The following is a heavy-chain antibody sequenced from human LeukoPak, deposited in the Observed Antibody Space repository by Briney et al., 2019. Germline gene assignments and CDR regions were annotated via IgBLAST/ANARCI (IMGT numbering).Heavy chain of an antibody. V-gene: IGHV3-21*01. Sequence: GGSLRLSCAASGFTFSSYSMNWVRQAPGKGLEWVSSISSSSSYIYYADSVKGRFTISRDNAKNSLYLQMNSLRAEDTAVYYCARAESSSADYYYMDVWGKGTTVTVSS. J-gene: IGHJ6*03. D-gene: IGHD6-6*01. CDR3: ARAESSSADYYYMDV. CDR1: GFTFSSYS. CDR2: ISSSSSYI.